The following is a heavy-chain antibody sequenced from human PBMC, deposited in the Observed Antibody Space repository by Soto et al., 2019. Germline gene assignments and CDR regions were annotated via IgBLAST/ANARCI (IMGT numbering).Heavy chain of an antibody. CDR2: ISHDGTNK. V-gene: IGHV3-30-3*01. J-gene: IGHJ4*02. CDR3: ARNYYGSGSYLGPFGY. CDR1: GFTFSNFA. Sequence: GGSLRLSCAASGFTFSNFAIHWVRQAPGKGLEWVAVISHDGTNKYYADSVKGRFTISRDNSNNTLYLQMNSLRAEDTAVYYCARNYYGSGSYLGPFGYWGQGTLVTVSS. D-gene: IGHD3-10*01.